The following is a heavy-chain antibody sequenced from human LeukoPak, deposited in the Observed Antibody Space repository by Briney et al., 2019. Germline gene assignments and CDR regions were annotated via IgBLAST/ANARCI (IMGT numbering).Heavy chain of an antibody. CDR3: ARGYTGSYYRWFDP. Sequence: KSGGSLRLSCAASGFTFSDCYMSWFRQPPGKGLEWISYISSSGTTMYYADSVKGRFTISRDNAKNSLYLQMNSLRVEDTAVYYCARGYTGSYYRWFDPWGQGTLVTVSS. D-gene: IGHD1-26*01. J-gene: IGHJ5*02. V-gene: IGHV3-11*04. CDR1: GFTFSDCY. CDR2: ISSSGTTM.